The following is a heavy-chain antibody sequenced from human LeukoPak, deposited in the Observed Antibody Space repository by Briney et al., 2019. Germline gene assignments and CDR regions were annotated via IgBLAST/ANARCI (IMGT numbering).Heavy chain of an antibody. CDR1: GYTFTSYG. CDR2: ISAYNGNT. CDR3: ARVSGTHKMDAFDI. V-gene: IGHV1-18*01. D-gene: IGHD1-1*01. J-gene: IGHJ3*02. Sequence: ASVKVSCKASGYTFTSYGISWVRQAPGQGLEWMGWISAYNGNTNYAQKLQGRVTMTTDTSTSTAYMGLRSLRSDDTAVYYCARVSGTHKMDAFDIWGQGTMVTVSS.